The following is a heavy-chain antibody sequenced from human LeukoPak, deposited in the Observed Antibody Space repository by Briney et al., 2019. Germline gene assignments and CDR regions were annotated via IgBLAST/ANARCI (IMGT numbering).Heavy chain of an antibody. CDR1: GFTFSSYA. V-gene: IGHV3-30-3*01. CDR2: ISYDGSNK. CDR3: ARDIDQTLDY. D-gene: IGHD2-2*01. Sequence: QPGRSLRLSCAASGFTFSSYAMHWVRQAPGKGLECMAVISYDGSNKYYAESVKGRFTISRDNSKNTLYLEMNSLRAEDTAVYYCARDIDQTLDYWGQGTLVTLSS. J-gene: IGHJ4*02.